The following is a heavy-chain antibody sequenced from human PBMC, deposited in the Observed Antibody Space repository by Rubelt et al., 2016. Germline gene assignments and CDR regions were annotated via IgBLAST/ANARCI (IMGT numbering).Heavy chain of an antibody. CDR1: GFTFSNYA. Sequence: GGGLVQPGGSLRLSCAASGFTFSNYAMSWVRQAPGKGLEWVSSIRNSGGGTYYADAVQGRFTVSRDNSKNKLYLQMDSLRAEDTAIYYCAKDPGSSAFYFDSWGQGTLVSVSS. CDR2: IRNSGGGT. J-gene: IGHJ4*02. V-gene: IGHV3-23*01. CDR3: AKDPGSSAFYFDS. D-gene: IGHD6-6*01.